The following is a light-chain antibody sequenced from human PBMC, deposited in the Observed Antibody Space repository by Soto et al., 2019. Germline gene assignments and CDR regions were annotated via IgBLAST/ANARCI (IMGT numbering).Light chain of an antibody. V-gene: IGKV1-33*01. CDR1: QDISRS. Sequence: DIQMTQSPSSLSPSVGDRVIIACQVSQDISRSLSWFQQKMGKAPNLLIYAASNLEAGVPSRFSGGGSGTNFSLIISSLQPEDVATYYCQQYHSFPYTFGRGTKL. CDR3: QQYHSFPYT. J-gene: IGKJ2*01. CDR2: AAS.